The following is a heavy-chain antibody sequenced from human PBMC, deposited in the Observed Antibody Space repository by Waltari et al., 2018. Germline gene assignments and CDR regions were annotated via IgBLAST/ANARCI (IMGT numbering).Heavy chain of an antibody. CDR3: ARDSIYSGFYSYNYGMDV. J-gene: IGHJ6*01. V-gene: IGHV3-7*01. Sequence: EVQLLGSGGGWVQVGGSLRLSCAASGFPFNTYGMTWVRQAPGKGLEWVANIKNDGSQTYYGDSVKGRFTISRDNAGNSLYLQMHSLRAEDTAVYYCARDSIYSGFYSYNYGMDVWGQGTTVTVSS. D-gene: IGHD5-12*01. CDR1: GFPFNTYG. CDR2: IKNDGSQT.